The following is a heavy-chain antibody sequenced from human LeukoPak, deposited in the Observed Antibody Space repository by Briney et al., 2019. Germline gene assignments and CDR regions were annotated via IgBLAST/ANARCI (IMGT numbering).Heavy chain of an antibody. D-gene: IGHD5-18*01. Sequence: GGSLRLSCAASGFTFSSYEMNWVRQAPGKGLEWVSYISSSGSTIYYADSVKGRFTISRDNAKNSLYLQMNSLRAEDTAVYYSARGAIQLWFDYWGQGTLVTVSS. CDR2: ISSSGSTI. CDR1: GFTFSSYE. J-gene: IGHJ4*02. V-gene: IGHV3-48*03. CDR3: ARGAIQLWFDY.